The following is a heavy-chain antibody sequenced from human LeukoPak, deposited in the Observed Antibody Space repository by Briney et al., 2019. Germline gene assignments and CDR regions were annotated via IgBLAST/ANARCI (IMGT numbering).Heavy chain of an antibody. D-gene: IGHD1-7*01. V-gene: IGHV3-30*02. J-gene: IGHJ4*02. CDR3: ATDRRTSYFDY. Sequence: GGSLRLSCAASGLTFRNYGMHWVRQAPGKWLEWVTFIWYDGSNKYYADSVKGRFTVSRDNSKSTIFLQMTSLRSDDTAVYYCATDRRTSYFDYWGQGTLVTVSS. CDR1: GLTFRNYG. CDR2: IWYDGSNK.